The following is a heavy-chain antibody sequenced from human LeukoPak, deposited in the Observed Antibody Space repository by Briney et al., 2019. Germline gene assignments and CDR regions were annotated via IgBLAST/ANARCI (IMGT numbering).Heavy chain of an antibody. J-gene: IGHJ4*02. CDR2: INPNSGGT. D-gene: IGHD3-10*01. CDR3: ARDRRITMVRGVSRNLDY. V-gene: IGHV1-2*02. Sequence: ASVKVSCKASGYTFTGYYMHWVRQAPGQGLEWMGWINPNSGGTNYAQKFQGRVTMTRDTSISTAYMELSRLRSDDTAVYYCARDRRITMVRGVSRNLDYWGQGTLVTVSS. CDR1: GYTFTGYY.